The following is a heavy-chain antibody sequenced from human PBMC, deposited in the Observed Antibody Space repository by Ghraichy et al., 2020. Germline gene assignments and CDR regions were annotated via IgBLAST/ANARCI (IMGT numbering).Heavy chain of an antibody. CDR2: ISSSSKTI. CDR1: GFTFSDYN. J-gene: IGHJ4*02. D-gene: IGHD6-13*01. V-gene: IGHV3-48*04. Sequence: GGSLRLSCAASGFTFSDYNMNWVRQAPGKGLEWISYISSSSKTIYYADSVKGRLTISRDNAKNSVYLQMNSLRVEDTAIYYCARVSKYSSSWSVDSWGQGTLVTVSS. CDR3: ARVSKYSSSWSVDS.